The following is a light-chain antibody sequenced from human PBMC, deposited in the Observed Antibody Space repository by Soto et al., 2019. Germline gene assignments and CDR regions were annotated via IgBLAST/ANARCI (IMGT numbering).Light chain of an antibody. J-gene: IGKJ1*01. CDR2: DAS. CDR3: QHYNSYSGA. Sequence: DIQMTQSPSTLSASVGDRVTITCRASQTISSWMAWYQQKPGKAPNLLIYDASTLESGVPSRFSGSRSGTEFTLTISSLQPDDFATYYCQHYNSYSGAFGQGTKVDIK. V-gene: IGKV1-5*01. CDR1: QTISSW.